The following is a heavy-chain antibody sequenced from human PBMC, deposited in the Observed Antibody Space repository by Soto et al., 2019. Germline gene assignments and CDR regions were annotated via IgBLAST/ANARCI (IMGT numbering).Heavy chain of an antibody. CDR2: ISYEGSIR. D-gene: IGHD3-16*01. J-gene: IGHJ5*01. CDR1: GLISGSDSG. CDR3: GRWWGTIGAFDS. Sequence: QVQLVESGGGVVQPGRSLRLSCAGSGLISGSDSGMHWVRQAPGKGLEWVAVISYEGSIRYYADAVKGRFTISRDNSKNMGYLQMDSLRAEDTAVYFCGRWWGTIGAFDSWGQGTLVTVSP. V-gene: IGHV3-33*01.